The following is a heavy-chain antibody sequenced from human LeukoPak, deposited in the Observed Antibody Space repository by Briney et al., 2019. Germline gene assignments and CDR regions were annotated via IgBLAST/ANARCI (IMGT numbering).Heavy chain of an antibody. CDR1: GFTFSSYE. V-gene: IGHV3-48*03. J-gene: IGHJ4*02. D-gene: IGHD1-26*01. CDR2: ISSSGSTI. Sequence: GGSLRLSCAASGFTFSSYEMNWVRQAPGKGLEWVSYISSSGSTIYYADSVKGRFTISRDNAKNSLYLQVNSLRAEDTAVYYCAKEGWELPTYYFDYWGQGTLVTVSS. CDR3: AKEGWELPTYYFDY.